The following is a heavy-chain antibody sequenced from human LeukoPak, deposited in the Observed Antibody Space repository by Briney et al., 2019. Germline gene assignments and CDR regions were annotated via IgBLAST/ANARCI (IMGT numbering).Heavy chain of an antibody. D-gene: IGHD4-17*01. CDR3: ARLTVKVEGYDY. CDR2: ISSSSSTI. J-gene: IGHJ4*02. Sequence: PGGSLRLSCAASGFSFSSYSMNWVRQASGEGLEWVSYISSSSSTIYYADPVKGRFTISRDNAKNSLYLQMNSLRAEDTAVYYCARLTVKVEGYDYWGQGTLVTVSS. CDR1: GFSFSSYS. V-gene: IGHV3-48*01.